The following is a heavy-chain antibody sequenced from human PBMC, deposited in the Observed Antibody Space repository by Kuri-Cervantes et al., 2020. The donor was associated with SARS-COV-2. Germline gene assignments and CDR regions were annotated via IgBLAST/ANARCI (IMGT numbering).Heavy chain of an antibody. CDR1: GYTFTGYF. CDR2: ISPNSGGT. CDR3: ARVDWATPRGPFDM. D-gene: IGHD3/OR15-3a*01. Sequence: GGSLRLSCKASGYTFTGYFIHWVRQAPGQGLEWMGWISPNSGGTNYAQKFQGRVTMSRDTSTSTASMELNRLTSDDTAIYYCARVDWATPRGPFDMWGQGTLVTVSS. V-gene: IGHV1-2*02. J-gene: IGHJ3*02.